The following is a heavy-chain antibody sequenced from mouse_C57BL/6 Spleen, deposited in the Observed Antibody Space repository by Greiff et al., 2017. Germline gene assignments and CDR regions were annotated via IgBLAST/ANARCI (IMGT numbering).Heavy chain of an antibody. V-gene: IGHV3-6*01. Sequence: EVKLQESGPGLVKPSQSLSLTCSVTGYSITSGYYWNWIRQFPGNKLEWMGYISYDGSTNYNPSLKNRTSITRDTSKNQFFLKLNSVTTEDTATYDCARDDDYYGSSYGAYWGQGTLVTVSA. D-gene: IGHD1-1*01. CDR1: GYSITSGYY. CDR3: ARDDDYYGSSYGAY. J-gene: IGHJ3*01. CDR2: ISYDGST.